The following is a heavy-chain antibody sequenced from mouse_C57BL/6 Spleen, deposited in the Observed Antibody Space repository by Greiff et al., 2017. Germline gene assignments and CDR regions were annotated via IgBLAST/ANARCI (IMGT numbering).Heavy chain of an antibody. V-gene: IGHV1-80*01. J-gene: IGHJ2*01. CDR3: ARGNYYGKWDYFDY. CDR2: IYPGDGDT. Sequence: QVQLQQSGAELVKPRASVKISCKASGYAFSSYWMNWVKQRPGKGLEWIGQIYPGDGDTNYNGKFKGKATLTADKSSSTAYMQLISLTSEDSAVYFCARGNYYGKWDYFDYWGQGTTLTVSS. D-gene: IGHD1-1*01. CDR1: GYAFSSYW.